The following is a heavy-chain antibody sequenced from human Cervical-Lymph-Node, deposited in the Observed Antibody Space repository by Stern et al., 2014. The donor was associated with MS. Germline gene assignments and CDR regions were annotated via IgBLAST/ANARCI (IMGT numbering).Heavy chain of an antibody. J-gene: IGHJ4*02. D-gene: IGHD3-3*01. CDR3: ARGGGGLPPDY. V-gene: IGHV1-69*04. Sequence: QVQLVQSGAEVKKPGSSVNVSCKASGDTFSTYTFHWVRQAPGQGLEWMGRIITFLGVTNYAQQFQGKVTMTADKSTRTAYMELTNLRSEDTAVYYCARGGGGLPPDYWGQGTLVTVSS. CDR1: GDTFSTYT. CDR2: IITFLGVT.